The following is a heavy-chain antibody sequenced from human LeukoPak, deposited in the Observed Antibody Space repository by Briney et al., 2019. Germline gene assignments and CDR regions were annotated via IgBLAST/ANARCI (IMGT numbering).Heavy chain of an antibody. D-gene: IGHD3-22*01. CDR2: ISSSSTTI. V-gene: IGHV3-48*01. CDR3: AKAYDSSGYYGYFDY. CDR1: GFIFSSYR. Sequence: GGSLRLSCGASGFIFSSYRMNWVRQAPGKGLEWISYISSSSTTIYYADSVKGRFTISRDNSKNTLYLQMNSLRAEDTAVYYCAKAYDSSGYYGYFDYWGQGTLVTVSS. J-gene: IGHJ4*02.